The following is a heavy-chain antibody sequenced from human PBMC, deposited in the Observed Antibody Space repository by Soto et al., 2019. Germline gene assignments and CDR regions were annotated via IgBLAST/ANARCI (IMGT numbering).Heavy chain of an antibody. V-gene: IGHV1-18*01. J-gene: IGHJ4*02. D-gene: IGHD6-13*01. CDR1: GYTFTTYG. Sequence: QGQLVQSGAEVKKPGASVKVSCRASGYTFTTYGITWVRQAPGQGLAWLGWISGYSGSTTNAQKSQGRVTRTTDSSTSTANMELTSLRSEDTAVYYCARDGSSWYRRISVDYWGQGTLVTVSS. CDR3: ARDGSSWYRRISVDY. CDR2: ISGYSGST.